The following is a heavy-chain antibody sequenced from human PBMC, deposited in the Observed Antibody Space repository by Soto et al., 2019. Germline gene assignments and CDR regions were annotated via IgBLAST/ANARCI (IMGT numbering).Heavy chain of an antibody. Sequence: RGESLKISCQGSGYTFSSYWIASLRQMPGKGLEWMGIIFPRDFDTRYSPSFQGHVTISVDKSINTAYLQWSSLRASDTAMYYCSRGYNSGWSILRYYIDLWCPGTLVTVSS. CDR2: IFPRDFDT. CDR1: GYTFSSYW. D-gene: IGHD6-19*01. J-gene: IGHJ4*02. CDR3: SRGYNSGWSILRYYIDL. V-gene: IGHV5-51*01.